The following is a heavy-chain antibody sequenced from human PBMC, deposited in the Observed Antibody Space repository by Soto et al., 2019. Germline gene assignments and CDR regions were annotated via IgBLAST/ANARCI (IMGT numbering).Heavy chain of an antibody. D-gene: IGHD1-1*01. Sequence: SETLSLTCTVSGGSISSGDYYWSWIRQPPGKGLEWIGYIYYSGSTYYNPSLKSRVTISVDTSKNQFSLHLNSVTPEDTAVYYCARDQTYNNWSKWFDPWGQGTLVTVSS. J-gene: IGHJ5*02. CDR1: GGSISSGDYY. V-gene: IGHV4-30-4*01. CDR3: ARDQTYNNWSKWFDP. CDR2: IYYSGST.